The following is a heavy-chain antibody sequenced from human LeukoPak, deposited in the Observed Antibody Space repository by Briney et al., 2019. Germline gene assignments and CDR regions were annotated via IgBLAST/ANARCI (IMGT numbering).Heavy chain of an antibody. J-gene: IGHJ4*02. CDR1: GFTLSSYW. Sequence: GGSLRLSCAASGFTLSSYWMSWVRQAPGKGLEWVANIKQDGSEKYYVDSVKGRFTISRDNAKNSLYLQMNSLRAEDTAVYYCARGRRADSWGQGTLVTVSS. D-gene: IGHD1-1*01. V-gene: IGHV3-7*01. CDR2: IKQDGSEK. CDR3: ARGRRADS.